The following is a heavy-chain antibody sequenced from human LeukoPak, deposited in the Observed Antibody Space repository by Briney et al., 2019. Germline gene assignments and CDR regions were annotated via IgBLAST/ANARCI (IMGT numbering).Heavy chain of an antibody. D-gene: IGHD6-6*01. J-gene: IGHJ4*02. CDR3: ARVGVYSSSRRGAFDY. CDR1: GGSISSGGYS. CDR2: IYYSGST. Sequence: TSETLSLTCTVSGGSISSGGYSWSWIRQHPGKGLEWIGYIYYSGSTYYNPSLKSRVTISVDTSKNQFSLKLSSVTAADTAVYYCARVGVYSSSRRGAFDYWGQGTLVTVSS. V-gene: IGHV4-31*03.